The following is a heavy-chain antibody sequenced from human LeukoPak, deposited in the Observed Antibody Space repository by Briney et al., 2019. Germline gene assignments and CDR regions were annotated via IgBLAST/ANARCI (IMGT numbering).Heavy chain of an antibody. CDR1: DGSIASSSYY. V-gene: IGHV4-39*07. CDR3: ARETTVTGRGVFDV. CDR2: IYYSGST. Sequence: SETLSLTCSVSDGSIASSSYYWGWIRQPPVKGLEWIGSIYYSGSTYYNPSLKGRVTISIDTSKNQVSLRLTSVTAADTALYYCARETTVTGRGVFDVWGQGTMVTVSS. J-gene: IGHJ3*01. D-gene: IGHD4-17*01.